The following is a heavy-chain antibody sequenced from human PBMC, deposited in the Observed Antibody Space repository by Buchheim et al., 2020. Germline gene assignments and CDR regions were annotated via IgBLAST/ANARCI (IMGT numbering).Heavy chain of an antibody. Sequence: EVQLVESGGGLVQPGGSLRLSCAASGFTFSSYWMSWVRQAPGKGLEWVANIKQDGSEKYYLDSVKGRFTISRDNAKNSLYLQMNSLRAEDTAVYYCATHLHSSSWYLGWFDPWGQGTL. CDR1: GFTFSSYW. CDR2: IKQDGSEK. CDR3: ATHLHSSSWYLGWFDP. J-gene: IGHJ5*02. V-gene: IGHV3-7*01. D-gene: IGHD6-13*01.